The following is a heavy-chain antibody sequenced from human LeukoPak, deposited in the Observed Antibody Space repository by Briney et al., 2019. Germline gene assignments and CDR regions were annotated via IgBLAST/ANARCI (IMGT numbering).Heavy chain of an antibody. CDR3: ARGRTITISGVVYPFNYMDV. V-gene: IGHV4-34*01. CDR1: GGSFSGYY. Sequence: SETLSLTCAVYGGSFSGYYWSWIRQPPGKGLEWIGGVNHSGSTNYNPSLKSRVTISVDTSKNQFSLKLSSVTAADTAVYYCARGRTITISGVVYPFNYMDVWGKGTTVTVSS. CDR2: VNHSGST. J-gene: IGHJ6*03. D-gene: IGHD3-3*01.